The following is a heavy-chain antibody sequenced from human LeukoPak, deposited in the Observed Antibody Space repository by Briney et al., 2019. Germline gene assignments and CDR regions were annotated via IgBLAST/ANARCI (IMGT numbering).Heavy chain of an antibody. CDR2: INSDGSST. J-gene: IGHJ5*02. CDR3: AREGDCSSTSCYSGSWFDP. D-gene: IGHD2-2*01. CDR1: GFIFSSYW. V-gene: IGHV3-74*01. Sequence: GGSLRLSCAASGFIFSSYWMHWVRQAPGKGLVWVSRINSDGSSTSYADSVKGRFTISRDNAKNTLYLQMNSLRAEDTAVYYCAREGDCSSTSCYSGSWFDPWGQGTLVTVSS.